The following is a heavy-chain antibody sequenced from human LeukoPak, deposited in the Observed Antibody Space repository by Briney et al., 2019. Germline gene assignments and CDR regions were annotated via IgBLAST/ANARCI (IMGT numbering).Heavy chain of an antibody. CDR3: ARARFDWLAH. CDR2: ICSSGSTI. CDR1: GFTFSSYE. Sequence: GGSLRLSCAASGFTFSSYEMNWVRQAPGKGLEWVSYICSSGSTIYYADSVKGRFTISRDNAKNSLYLQMNSLRAEDTAVYYCARARFDWLAHWGQGTLVTVSS. D-gene: IGHD3-16*01. J-gene: IGHJ5*02. V-gene: IGHV3-48*03.